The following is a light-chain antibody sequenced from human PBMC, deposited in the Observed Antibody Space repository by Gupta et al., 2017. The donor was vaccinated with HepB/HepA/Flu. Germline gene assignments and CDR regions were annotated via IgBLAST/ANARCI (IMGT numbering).Light chain of an antibody. CDR1: NLGGQN. V-gene: IGLV3-1*01. Sequence: YELTQPPPVSVSPVQTANIRCSGDNLGGQNACWYQQRPGQSPVLLIYQDVNRPSGIPERFSGSMSGNTATLSISGTQAMDEADYYCQAWDSNTAGVFGGGTKLTVL. J-gene: IGLJ3*02. CDR2: QDV. CDR3: QAWDSNTAGV.